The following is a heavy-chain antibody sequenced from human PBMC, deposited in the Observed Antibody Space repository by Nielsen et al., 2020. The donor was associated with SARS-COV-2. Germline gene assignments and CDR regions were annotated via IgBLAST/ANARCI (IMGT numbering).Heavy chain of an antibody. Sequence: GESLKISCAASGFTFSSYSMNWVRQAPGKGLEWVSSISSSSSYIYYADSVKGRFTISRDNAKNSLYLQMNSLRAEDTAVYYCARDAYGYSSGWYENYYYGMDVWGQGTTVTVSS. J-gene: IGHJ6*02. D-gene: IGHD6-19*01. CDR1: GFTFSSYS. V-gene: IGHV3-21*01. CDR3: ARDAYGYSSGWYENYYYGMDV. CDR2: ISSSSSYI.